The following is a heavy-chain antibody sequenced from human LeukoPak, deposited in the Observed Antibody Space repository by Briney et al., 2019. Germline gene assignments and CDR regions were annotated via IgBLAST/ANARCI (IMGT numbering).Heavy chain of an antibody. CDR1: GFTFSNAW. CDR3: TTELIYGSGSYYKGDY. Sequence: GGSLRLSCAASGFTFSNAWMSWVRQAPGKGREWVGRIKSKTDGGTTDYAAPVKGRFTISRNDSKHTLYLQMNSLKTADTAVSYCTTELIYGSGSYYKGDYWGQGTLVTVSS. CDR2: IKSKTDGGTT. D-gene: IGHD3-10*01. J-gene: IGHJ4*02. V-gene: IGHV3-15*01.